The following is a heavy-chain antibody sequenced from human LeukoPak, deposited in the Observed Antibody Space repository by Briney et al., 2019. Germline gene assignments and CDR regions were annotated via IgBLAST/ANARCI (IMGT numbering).Heavy chain of an antibody. CDR1: GFTFTSYY. CDR2: VYPIGGST. CDR3: AREKLGTTQGDFDY. V-gene: IGHV1-46*01. Sequence: RAAVKVSCKASGFTFTSYYMHWVRQAPGQGLEWMGIVYPIGGSTRYAQRFHGRVTMTRDTSTSTVYMELSSLRSEDTAVYLCAREKLGTTQGDFDYWGQGTLVTVSS. D-gene: IGHD1-1*01. J-gene: IGHJ4*02.